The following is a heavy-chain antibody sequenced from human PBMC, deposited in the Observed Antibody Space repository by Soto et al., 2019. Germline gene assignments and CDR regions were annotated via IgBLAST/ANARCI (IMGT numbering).Heavy chain of an antibody. D-gene: IGHD3-10*01. J-gene: IGHJ5*02. V-gene: IGHV3-33*01. CDR3: ARISGSGHLGWFDP. CDR2: IWYDGSYR. Sequence: QVQLVQSGGGVVQSGRSLRLSCISSGFTFNTYGMFWARQAPGTGLEWVAGIWYDGSYRYYVDSVKGRFTVSRDNSKKTVYLEMNSLRAEDTAVYYCARISGSGHLGWFDPWGQGTLVTVSS. CDR1: GFTFNTYG.